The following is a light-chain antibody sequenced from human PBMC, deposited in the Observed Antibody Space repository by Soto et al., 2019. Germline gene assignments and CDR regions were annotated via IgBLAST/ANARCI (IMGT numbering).Light chain of an antibody. CDR1: QGISKY. J-gene: IGKJ1*01. V-gene: IGKV1-27*01. CDR2: AAS. CDR3: QKYNSAPQT. Sequence: DIQMTQSPSSLSASVGDRVTITCRASQGISKYLAWYQQKPGKVPTLLIYAASTLQSGVPSRFSGSGSGTHFTLPISSLQPEDVATYYCQKYNSAPQTFGQGTKVEIK.